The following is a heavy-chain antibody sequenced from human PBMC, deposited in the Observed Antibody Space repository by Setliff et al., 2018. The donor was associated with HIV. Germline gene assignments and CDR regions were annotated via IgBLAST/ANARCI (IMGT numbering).Heavy chain of an antibody. J-gene: IGHJ4*02. Sequence: ASVKVSCKASGYTFTNYGISWVQQAPGQGLEWMGWISAYNGNTNYAQKLQGRVTMTTDTSTSTAYMELRSLRSDDTAVYYCASDRSPTVAGTCGYWGQGTRVTVSS. D-gene: IGHD6-19*01. CDR2: ISAYNGNT. CDR3: ASDRSPTVAGTCGY. CDR1: GYTFTNYG. V-gene: IGHV1-18*01.